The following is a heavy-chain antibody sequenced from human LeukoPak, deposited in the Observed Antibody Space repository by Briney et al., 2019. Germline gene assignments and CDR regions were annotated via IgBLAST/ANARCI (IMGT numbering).Heavy chain of an antibody. V-gene: IGHV3-7*01. Sequence: GGSLRLSCGASGSTFSDYGMLWVRQAPGKGLEWVASIKRDGSEKYYVDSVKGRFTISRDNAKNSLYLQMNSLRAEDTAVYYCARALLLYSSSWYADAFDIWGQGTMVTVSS. CDR3: ARALLLYSSSWYADAFDI. J-gene: IGHJ3*02. D-gene: IGHD6-13*01. CDR2: IKRDGSEK. CDR1: GSTFSDYG.